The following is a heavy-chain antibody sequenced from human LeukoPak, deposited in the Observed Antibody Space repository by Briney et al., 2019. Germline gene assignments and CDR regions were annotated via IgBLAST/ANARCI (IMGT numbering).Heavy chain of an antibody. CDR3: ARDQDPGAFDI. CDR2: ISAYNGNT. V-gene: IGHV1-18*01. J-gene: IGHJ3*02. CDR1: SYTLTNYG. Sequence: GASVKVSCKASSYTLTNYGISRVRQAPGQGLEWMGWISAYNGNTNYAQNLQGRVTMTTDTSTNTAYMELRSLRSDDTAVYYCARDQDPGAFDIWGQGTMVTVSS.